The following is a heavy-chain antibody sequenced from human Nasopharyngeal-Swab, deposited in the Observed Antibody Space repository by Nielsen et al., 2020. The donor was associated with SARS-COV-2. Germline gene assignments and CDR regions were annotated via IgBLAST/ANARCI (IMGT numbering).Heavy chain of an antibody. D-gene: IGHD6-19*01. CDR2: IKQDGSEK. V-gene: IGHV3-7*01. Sequence: GESLKISCAASGFTFSSYWMSWVRQAPGKGPEWVANIKQDGSEKYYVDSVKGRFTISRDNAKNSLYLQMNSLRAEDTAVYYCARVARRYSSGWYYFDYWGQGTLVTVSS. CDR1: GFTFSSYW. J-gene: IGHJ4*02. CDR3: ARVARRYSSGWYYFDY.